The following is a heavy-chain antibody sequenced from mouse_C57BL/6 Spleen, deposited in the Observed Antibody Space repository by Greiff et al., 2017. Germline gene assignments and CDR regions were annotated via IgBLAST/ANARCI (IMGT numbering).Heavy chain of an antibody. CDR3: ENYNSKCAMDY. CDR2: IDPFDSYT. D-gene: IGHD2-5*01. Sequence: QVQLQQPGAELVMPGASVTLSCKASGYTFTSYWMHWVQQRPGQGLEWIGEIDPFDSYTNYYKKCKGKSTETVDKSSSTDYMQLSSLKSEDYSVSYCENYNSKCAMDYWGQGTSVTVSS. V-gene: IGHV1-69*01. CDR1: GYTFTSYW. J-gene: IGHJ4*01.